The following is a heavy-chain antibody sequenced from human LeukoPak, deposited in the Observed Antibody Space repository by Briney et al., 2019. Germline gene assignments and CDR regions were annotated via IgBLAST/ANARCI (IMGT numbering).Heavy chain of an antibody. Sequence: PGGSLRLSCPASGFTFSTYALSWVRQAPGKGLEWVSAISGGITYYADSVKGRFTISRDNAKNTLYLQMNSLRAEDTAVYYCAKEYCSSTTCYGCFDYWGQGTLVTVSS. CDR1: GFTFSTYA. D-gene: IGHD2-2*01. CDR3: AKEYCSSTTCYGCFDY. J-gene: IGHJ4*02. CDR2: ISGGIT. V-gene: IGHV3-23*01.